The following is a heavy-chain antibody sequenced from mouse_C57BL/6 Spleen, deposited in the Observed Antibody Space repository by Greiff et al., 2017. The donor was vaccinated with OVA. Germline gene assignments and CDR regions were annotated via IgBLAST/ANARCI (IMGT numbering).Heavy chain of an antibody. CDR3: AIYDYDGAWFAY. D-gene: IGHD2-4*01. CDR2: IWRGGST. Sequence: VQVVESGPGLVQPSQSLSITCTVSGFSLTSYGVHWVRQSPGKGLEWLGVIWRGGSTDYNAAFMSRLSITKDNSKSQVFFKMNSLQADDTAIYYCAIYDYDGAWFAYWGQGTLVTVSA. J-gene: IGHJ3*01. V-gene: IGHV2-5*01. CDR1: GFSLTSYG.